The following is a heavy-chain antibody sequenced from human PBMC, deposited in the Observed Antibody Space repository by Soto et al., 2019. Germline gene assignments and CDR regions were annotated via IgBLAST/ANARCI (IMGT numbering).Heavy chain of an antibody. CDR1: GFTFSDYW. CDR2: IKKDESRK. J-gene: IGHJ3*02. Sequence: EVQLVESGGGLVQPGESLRLSCAASGFTFSDYWMTWVRQAPGKGLEWVANIKKDESRKSYLDSVRGRFTISRDNARNSLYLQMDSLRAEDTALYYCARDVYQGGGPYYIDAFDMWGQGTMVNVSS. V-gene: IGHV3-7*05. CDR3: ARDVYQGGGPYYIDAFDM. D-gene: IGHD2-2*01.